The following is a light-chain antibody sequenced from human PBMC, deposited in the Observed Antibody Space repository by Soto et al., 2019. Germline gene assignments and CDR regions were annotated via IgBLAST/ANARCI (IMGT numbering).Light chain of an antibody. CDR3: AAWDDSLIDYV. CDR2: SNN. V-gene: IGLV1-44*01. Sequence: QSVLTQPPSASATPGQRVTISCSGSTSNIGRNTVNWYQQLPGTAPKLLIYSNNQRPSAVPDRFSGSKSGTSASLAISGLQSEDEADYYCAAWDDSLIDYVFGPGTKLTVL. J-gene: IGLJ1*01. CDR1: TSNIGRNT.